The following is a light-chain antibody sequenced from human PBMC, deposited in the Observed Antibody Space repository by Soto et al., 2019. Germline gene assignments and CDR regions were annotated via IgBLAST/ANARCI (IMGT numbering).Light chain of an antibody. CDR1: QSVSSY. J-gene: IGKJ1*01. CDR2: DAS. CDR3: QQRSSWPRT. V-gene: IGKV3-11*01. Sequence: EIVLTQSPATLSLSPGERATLSCRASQSVSSYLAWYQQKPGQAPRLLIYDASNRATGIPARFSGSGSGTEFTLTISSLEPEDFAVYYCQQRSSWPRTFGLGNKVEIK.